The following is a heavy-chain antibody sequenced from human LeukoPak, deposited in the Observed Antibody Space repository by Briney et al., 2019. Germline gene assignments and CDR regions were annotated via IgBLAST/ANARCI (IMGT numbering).Heavy chain of an antibody. D-gene: IGHD6-19*01. J-gene: IGHJ4*02. CDR2: ISGGGGNT. Sequence: PGGSLRLSCAASGFTFSSYAMSWVRQAPGKGLEWVSAISGGGGNTYYADSVKGRFTISRDNSKNTLYLQMTSLRAEDTAVYYCAKERITSSGWYGESDYWGQGTLVTVSS. V-gene: IGHV3-23*01. CDR3: AKERITSSGWYGESDY. CDR1: GFTFSSYA.